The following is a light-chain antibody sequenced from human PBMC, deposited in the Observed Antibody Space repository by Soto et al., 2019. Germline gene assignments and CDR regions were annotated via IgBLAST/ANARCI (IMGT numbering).Light chain of an antibody. CDR3: QSSDSRLSGSDV. CDR1: SSNIGAGYH. Sequence: QSVLTQPPSVSGAPGQRVTISCTCSSSNIGAGYHVHWYQQLPGAAPKLLIFGDSNRPSGVPDRFSGSKSGTSASLAITVLQADDEADYYCQSSDSRLSGSDVFGTGTNVTVL. J-gene: IGLJ1*01. CDR2: GDS. V-gene: IGLV1-40*01.